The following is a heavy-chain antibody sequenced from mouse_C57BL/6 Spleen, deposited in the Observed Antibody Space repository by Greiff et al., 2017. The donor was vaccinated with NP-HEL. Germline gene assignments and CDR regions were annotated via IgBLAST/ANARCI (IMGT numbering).Heavy chain of an antibody. D-gene: IGHD2-1*01. CDR1: GYTFTSYW. J-gene: IGHJ4*01. CDR2: INPSSGYT. CDR3: ASLYGNYYAMDY. Sequence: VKLQESGAELAKPGASVKLSCKASGYTFTSYWMHWVQQRPGQGLEWIGYINPSSGYTKYNQKFKDKSTLTADKSSNTAYMQLSSLTYADSAVYYCASLYGNYYAMDYWGQGTSVTVSS. V-gene: IGHV1-7*01.